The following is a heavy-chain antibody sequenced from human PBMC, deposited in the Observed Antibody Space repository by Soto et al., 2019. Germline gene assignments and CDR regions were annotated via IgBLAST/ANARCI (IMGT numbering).Heavy chain of an antibody. D-gene: IGHD3-10*01. CDR1: GFTFSSYA. V-gene: IGHV3-30-3*01. Sequence: QVQLVESGGGVVQPGRSLRLSCAASGFTFSSYAMHWVRQAPGKGLEWVAVISYDGSNKYYADSVKGRFTISRDNSKNTLYLQMNSLRAEDTAVYYCAREMLLWFGELLGVLDYWGQGTLVTVSS. J-gene: IGHJ4*02. CDR2: ISYDGSNK. CDR3: AREMLLWFGELLGVLDY.